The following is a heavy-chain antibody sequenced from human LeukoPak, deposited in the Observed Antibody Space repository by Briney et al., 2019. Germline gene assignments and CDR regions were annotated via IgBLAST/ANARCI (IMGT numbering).Heavy chain of an antibody. CDR2: ISTRSNYI. CDR1: GFSFSGYD. CDR3: VRGGYTMIKADAFDI. J-gene: IGHJ3*02. V-gene: IGHV3-21*01. Sequence: GGSLRLSCTASGFSFSGYDMNWVRQTPGKGLGWVASISTRSNYIYYAASLRGRFTVSRDNAKASLYLQVNNLRADDTGRYYCVRGGYTMIKADAFDIWGQGTLVIVSS. D-gene: IGHD3-22*01.